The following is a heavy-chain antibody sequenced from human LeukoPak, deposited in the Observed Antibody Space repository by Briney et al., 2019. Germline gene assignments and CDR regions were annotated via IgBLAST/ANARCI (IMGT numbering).Heavy chain of an antibody. CDR2: IKEDGSEK. CDR3: ASGRQLGY. J-gene: IGHJ4*02. V-gene: IGHV3-7*01. Sequence: GGSLRLSCAASGFSFSNYWMSWVRQAPGKGLEWVANIKEDGSEKYYVDSVKGRFTISRDNARNSLYLQMNSLRAEDTAVYHCASGRQLGYWGQGTLVTVSS. D-gene: IGHD6-13*01. CDR1: GFSFSNYW.